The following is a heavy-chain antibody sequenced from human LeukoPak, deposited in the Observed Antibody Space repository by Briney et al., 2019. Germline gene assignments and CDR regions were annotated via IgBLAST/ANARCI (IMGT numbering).Heavy chain of an antibody. CDR1: GFTFGSYS. J-gene: IGHJ6*04. Sequence: PGGSLRLSCAASGFTFGSYSMNWVRQAPGKGLEWVSSISSSSSYIYYADSVKGRFTISRDNAKNSLYLQMNSLRAEDTAVYYCARDVAPSFWSGYYPSQRHSDYYYYYGMDVWGEGTTVTVSS. CDR2: ISSSSSYI. CDR3: ARDVAPSFWSGYYPSQRHSDYYYYYGMDV. D-gene: IGHD3-3*01. V-gene: IGHV3-21*01.